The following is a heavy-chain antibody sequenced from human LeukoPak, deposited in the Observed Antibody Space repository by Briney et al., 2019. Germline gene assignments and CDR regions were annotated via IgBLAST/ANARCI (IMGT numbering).Heavy chain of an antibody. CDR1: GFTFSSYG. Sequence: TGGSLRLSCAASGFTFSSYGMHWVRQAPGKGLEWVANIKQDGSENYYVDSARGRFTISRDNAKNSLYLQMNSLTAEDTAVYYCATDLGSSRPNFWGQGILVTVSS. V-gene: IGHV3-7*01. CDR2: IKQDGSEN. CDR3: ATDLGSSRPNF. J-gene: IGHJ4*02. D-gene: IGHD6-13*01.